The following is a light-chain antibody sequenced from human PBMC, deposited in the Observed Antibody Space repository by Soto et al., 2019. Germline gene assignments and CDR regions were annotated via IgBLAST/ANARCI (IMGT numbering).Light chain of an antibody. CDR3: CSYAGSSTFI. J-gene: IGLJ2*01. V-gene: IGLV2-23*02. Sequence: QSVLTQPASVSGSPGQSITISCTGTSSDVGSYNLVSWYQQYPGTAPKLMIYEDSKRPSGVSNRFSGSKSGNTASLTISGLQAEDEADYYCCSYAGSSTFIFGGGTQLTVL. CDR1: SSDVGSYNL. CDR2: EDS.